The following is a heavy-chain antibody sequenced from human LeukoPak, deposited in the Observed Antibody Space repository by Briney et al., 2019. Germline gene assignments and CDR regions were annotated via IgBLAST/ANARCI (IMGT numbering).Heavy chain of an antibody. CDR3: CGGEPRVCSY. V-gene: IGHV3-30*04. CDR1: GFTFSSYA. CDR2: ISYNGSNK. J-gene: IGHJ4*02. Sequence: GGSLRLSCAASGFTFSSYAMHWVRQAPGKGLEWVAVISYNGSNKYYADSVKGRFTISRDNSKNTLYLQMNSLRAEDTAVYYCCGGEPRVCSYWGQGTLVTVSS. D-gene: IGHD3-16*01.